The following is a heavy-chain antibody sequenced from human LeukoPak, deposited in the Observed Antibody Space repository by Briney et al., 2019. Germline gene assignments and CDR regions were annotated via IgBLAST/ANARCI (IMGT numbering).Heavy chain of an antibody. CDR1: GGSISSYY. V-gene: IGHV4-59*12. CDR2: IYYSGST. J-gene: IGHJ4*02. CDR3: ATSGSIMITFGGVIVHPGLDY. D-gene: IGHD3-16*02. Sequence: SETLSLTCTVSGGSISSYYWSWIRQPPGKGLEWIGYIYYSGSTNYNPSLKSRVTISVDTSKNQFSLKLSSATAADTAVYYCATSGSIMITFGGVIVHPGLDYWGQGTLVTVSS.